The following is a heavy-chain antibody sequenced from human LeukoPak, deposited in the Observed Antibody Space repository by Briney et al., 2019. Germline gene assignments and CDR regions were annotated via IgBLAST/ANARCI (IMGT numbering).Heavy chain of an antibody. J-gene: IGHJ3*02. CDR3: ARGGYFGSGVDAFDI. CDR2: ISHSGTT. CDR1: GGSISSGVNY. V-gene: IGHV4-30-2*01. D-gene: IGHD3-10*01. Sequence: SETLSLTCTASGGSISSGVNYWTWIRQPPGKGLEWIGYISHSGTTFYTSSLKSRVTISVDRSKSQFSLKLSSVTAADTAVYYCARGGYFGSGVDAFDIWGQGTLVTVSS.